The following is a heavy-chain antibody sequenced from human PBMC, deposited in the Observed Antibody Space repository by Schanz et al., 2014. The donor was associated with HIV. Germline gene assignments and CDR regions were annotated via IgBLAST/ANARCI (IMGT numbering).Heavy chain of an antibody. CDR3: ATTPADYYDTSGYYDY. J-gene: IGHJ4*01. Sequence: QVQLEESGPGLVKPSQTLSLTCTVSGGSISSGDYYWSWIRQHPVKGLEWIGYIYYSGSTYYNPSHRSRVHRSQDTSKNQFSRNLSSVTAVDTAIYYCATTPADYYDTSGYYDYWGPGILVSVSS. D-gene: IGHD3-22*01. CDR2: IYYSGST. V-gene: IGHV4-30-4*01. CDR1: GGSISSGDYY.